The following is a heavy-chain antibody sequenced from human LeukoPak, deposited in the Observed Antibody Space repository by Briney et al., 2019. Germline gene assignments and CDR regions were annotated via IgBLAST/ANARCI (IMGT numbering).Heavy chain of an antibody. D-gene: IGHD5-24*01. J-gene: IGHJ3*02. V-gene: IGHV3-33*01. CDR2: IWYNVNNK. CDR1: GLTLTGYG. Sequence: AGGSPRLSWAASGLTLTGYGMHWGRQTPGKGLEWVAAIWYNVNNKYYAHSVRGGFTVSRDTSKNTLYLQTSSLRGEDMAIYFCARDVLASIGLHMWGEGTVVTVSS. CDR3: ARDVLASIGLHM.